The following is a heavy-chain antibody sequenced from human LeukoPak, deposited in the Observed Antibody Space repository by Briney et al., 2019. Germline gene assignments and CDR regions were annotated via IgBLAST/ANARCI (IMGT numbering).Heavy chain of an antibody. V-gene: IGHV3-30-3*01. J-gene: IGHJ4*02. CDR2: ISFDGTDK. CDR1: GFTFSNHA. CDR3: AKFFGEEDFDY. Sequence: GGSLRLSCAASGFTFSNHAMNWVRQAPGKGLEWVTTISFDGTDKYYADAVTGRFTISRDNAKNSLYLQMNSLRDEDTAVYYCAKFFGEEDFDYWGQGTLVTVSS. D-gene: IGHD3-10*01.